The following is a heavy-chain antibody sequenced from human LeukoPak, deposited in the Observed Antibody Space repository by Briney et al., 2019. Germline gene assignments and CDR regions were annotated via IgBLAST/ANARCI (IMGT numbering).Heavy chain of an antibody. J-gene: IGHJ6*03. V-gene: IGHV1-18*01. D-gene: IGHD6-13*01. CDR3: ARSYSSTWYSYYYYMDV. CDR1: GYSFTSYA. CDR2: ISGSNGNT. Sequence: ASVKVSCKASGYSFTSYAITWVRQTPGQGLEWMGWISGSNGNTNYAQKFQGRVTMTTDTSTNTAYMELRSLRSDDTAVYYCARSYSSTWYSYYYYMDVWGKGTTVAVSS.